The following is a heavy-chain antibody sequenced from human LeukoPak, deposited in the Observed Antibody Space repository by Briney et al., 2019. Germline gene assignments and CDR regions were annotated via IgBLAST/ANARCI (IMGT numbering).Heavy chain of an antibody. CDR3: ARSPRYQLLLPFDY. V-gene: IGHV4-4*07. J-gene: IGHJ4*02. D-gene: IGHD2-2*01. CDR2: IYTSGST. Sequence: SETLSLTCTVSGGSLSSYYWSWIRQPAGKGLEWIGRIYTSGSTNYNPSLKSRVTMSVDTSKNQFSLKLSSVTAADTAVYYCARSPRYQLLLPFDYWGQGTLVTVSS. CDR1: GGSLSSYY.